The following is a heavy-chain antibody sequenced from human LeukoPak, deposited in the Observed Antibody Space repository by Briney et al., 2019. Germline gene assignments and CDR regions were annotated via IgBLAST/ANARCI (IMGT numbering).Heavy chain of an antibody. V-gene: IGHV1-69*02. J-gene: IGHJ5*02. D-gene: IGHD3-10*01. Sequence: SVNVSRKASGGTFSRYTIRWVRQAPAQGLEWMGRIIPILGIANYAQNFQGRLTNTADKTTSTAYMELNRLRSEDTAEYYGAKVTGFGELFPYYWFDPWGQGTLVTVSS. CDR3: AKVTGFGELFPYYWFDP. CDR2: IIPILGIA. CDR1: GGTFSRYT.